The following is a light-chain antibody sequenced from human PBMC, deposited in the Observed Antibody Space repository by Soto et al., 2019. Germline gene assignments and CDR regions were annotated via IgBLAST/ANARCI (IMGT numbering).Light chain of an antibody. CDR3: SSYTSSSTLVV. Sequence: QSALTQPASVSGSPGQSITISCTGTNSDVGGYNYVSWYQQHPGKAPKLMIYEVSNRPSGVSNRFSGSKSGNTASLTISGLQAEYEADYYCSSYTSSSTLVVFGGGTKLTVL. CDR1: NSDVGGYNY. V-gene: IGLV2-14*01. J-gene: IGLJ2*01. CDR2: EVS.